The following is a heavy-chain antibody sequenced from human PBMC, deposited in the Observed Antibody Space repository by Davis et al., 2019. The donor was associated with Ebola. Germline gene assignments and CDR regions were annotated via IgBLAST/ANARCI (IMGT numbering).Heavy chain of an antibody. CDR1: GYTFTSYG. CDR3: ARDASYCGGDCYSLVDWFDP. CDR2: ISAYNGNT. V-gene: IGHV1-18*01. Sequence: ASVKVSCKASGYTFTSYGISWVRQAPGQGLEWMGWISAYNGNTNYAQKFQGRVTMTRDTSTSTVYMELSSLRSDDTAVYYCARDASYCGGDCYSLVDWFDPWGQGTLVTVSS. J-gene: IGHJ5*02. D-gene: IGHD2-21*02.